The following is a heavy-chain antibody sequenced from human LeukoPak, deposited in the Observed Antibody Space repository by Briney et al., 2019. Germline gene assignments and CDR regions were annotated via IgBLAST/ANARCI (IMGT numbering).Heavy chain of an antibody. Sequence: SETLSLTCTVSGGSIRSSYYYWGWIRQPPGKGLEWIGGIYDSGSTNYNPSLKSRVTISVDTSKNQFSLKLSSVTAADTAVYYCARDDYGDGDVPWGQGTLVTVSS. J-gene: IGHJ5*02. V-gene: IGHV4-39*07. CDR2: IYDSGST. CDR3: ARDDYGDGDVP. D-gene: IGHD4-17*01. CDR1: GGSIRSSYYY.